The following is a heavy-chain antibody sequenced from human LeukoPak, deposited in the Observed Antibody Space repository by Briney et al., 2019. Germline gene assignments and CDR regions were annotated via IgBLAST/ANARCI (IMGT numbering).Heavy chain of an antibody. CDR2: TSGDGSGT. CDR1: GFTFDDYV. D-gene: IGHD5-12*01. J-gene: IGHJ5*02. V-gene: IGHV3-43*02. CDR3: ATQNPPGSGYYDTYNWFDP. Sequence: GSFRLSCIASGFTFDDYVMHWVRQAPGKGLEWFSLTSGDGSGTYYADSVNGRLTISRDNSKNSLFLHMSGLRAEDTALYYCATQNPPGSGYYDTYNWFDPWGQGTLVTVAS.